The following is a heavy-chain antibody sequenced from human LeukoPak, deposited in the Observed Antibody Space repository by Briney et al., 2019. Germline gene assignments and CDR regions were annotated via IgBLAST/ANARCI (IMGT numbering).Heavy chain of an antibody. D-gene: IGHD5-12*01. CDR3: AKESDSGYHSEGPKN. CDR2: VRNDGSNE. J-gene: IGHJ4*02. CDR1: GFVVSDYG. Sequence: GGSLRLSCAASGFVVSDYGMHWVRQAPGKGLEWVALVRNDGSNEYYVGSVKGRFTISRDKSKNTVYLQMNSLRVEDTAVYSCAKESDSGYHSEGPKNWGLGTLVTVSS. V-gene: IGHV3-30*02.